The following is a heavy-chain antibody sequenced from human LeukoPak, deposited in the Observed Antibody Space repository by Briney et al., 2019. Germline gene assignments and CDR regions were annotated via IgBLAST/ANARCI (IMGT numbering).Heavy chain of an antibody. V-gene: IGHV3-23*01. D-gene: IGHD3-22*01. CDR1: GFTFSIYA. CDR3: ARDRPNYYGANGHYYRRDGDY. Sequence: PGGSLRLSCAASGFTFSIYAMSWVRQAPGKGLEWVSSITSSGETTYYAGSVKGQFTISRDNSKNTVYLQMNSLRAKDTAVYYCARDRPNYYGANGHYYRRDGDYWGQGTLVTVSS. J-gene: IGHJ4*02. CDR2: ITSSGETT.